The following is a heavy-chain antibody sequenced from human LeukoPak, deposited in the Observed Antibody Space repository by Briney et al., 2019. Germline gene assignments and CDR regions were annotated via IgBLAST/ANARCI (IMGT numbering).Heavy chain of an antibody. V-gene: IGHV3-64D*06. Sequence: GGSLRLSCSASGFTFSSYAMHWVRQAPGKGLEYVSAISSNGGSTYYADSVKGRFTISRDNSKNTVYLQMSSLRAEDTAVYYCVKTFGLYYYDSSGHFDYWGQGTLVTVSS. CDR2: ISSNGGST. CDR1: GFTFSSYA. D-gene: IGHD3-22*01. CDR3: VKTFGLYYYDSSGHFDY. J-gene: IGHJ4*02.